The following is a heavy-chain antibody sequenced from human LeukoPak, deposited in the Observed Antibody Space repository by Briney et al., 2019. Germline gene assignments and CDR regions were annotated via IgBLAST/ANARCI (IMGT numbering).Heavy chain of an antibody. CDR3: ARGSAPAYYYDSSGYFFDY. CDR2: ISGSGGST. Sequence: PGGSLRLSCAASGFTFSSYAMSWVRQAPGKGLEWVSAISGSGGSTYYADSVKGRFTISRDNSENTLYLQMNSLRAEDTAAYYCARGSAPAYYYDSSGYFFDYWGQGTLVTVSS. V-gene: IGHV3-23*01. J-gene: IGHJ4*02. CDR1: GFTFSSYA. D-gene: IGHD3-22*01.